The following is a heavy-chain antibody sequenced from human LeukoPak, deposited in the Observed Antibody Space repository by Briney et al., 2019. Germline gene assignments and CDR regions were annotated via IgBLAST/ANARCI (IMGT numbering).Heavy chain of an antibody. V-gene: IGHV3-11*04. CDR2: ISSSGSTI. CDR1: GFTFSDYY. Sequence: GGSLRLSCAASGFTFSDYYMSWIRQAPGKGLEWVSYISSSGSTIYYADSVKGRFTISRDNAKNSLYLQMNSLRAEDTAVYYCARDVRAHDFWSGYPYYFDYWGQGTLVTVSS. J-gene: IGHJ4*02. D-gene: IGHD3-3*01. CDR3: ARDVRAHDFWSGYPYYFDY.